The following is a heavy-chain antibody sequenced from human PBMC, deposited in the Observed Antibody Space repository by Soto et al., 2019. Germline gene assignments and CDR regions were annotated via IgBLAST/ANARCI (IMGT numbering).Heavy chain of an antibody. CDR2: IYDSGVT. CDR1: GAVVTSGENY. CDR3: VRALALGYPGNV. V-gene: IGHV4-30-4*08. D-gene: IGHD5-18*01. Sequence: TLSLTCSVSGAVVTSGENYWSWVRQPPGKGLEWLGCIYDSGVTSYTPALKSRVTLSLDRPNNQVSLKLRSVTAADTAVYFCVRALALGYPGNVWRHATLVTVS. J-gene: IGHJ3*01.